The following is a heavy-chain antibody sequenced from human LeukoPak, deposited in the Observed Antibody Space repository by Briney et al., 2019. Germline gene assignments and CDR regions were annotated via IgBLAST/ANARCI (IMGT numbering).Heavy chain of an antibody. CDR3: ASIAVAGSSSDY. V-gene: IGHV3-9*01. J-gene: IGHJ4*02. CDR1: GFTFDDYA. CDR2: ISWNSGSI. Sequence: PGRSLRLSCAASGFTFDDYAMHWVRQAPGKGLEWVSGISWNSGSIGYADSVKGRFTISGDNAKNSLYLQMNSLRAEDTALYYCASIAVAGSSSDYWGQGTLVTVSS. D-gene: IGHD6-19*01.